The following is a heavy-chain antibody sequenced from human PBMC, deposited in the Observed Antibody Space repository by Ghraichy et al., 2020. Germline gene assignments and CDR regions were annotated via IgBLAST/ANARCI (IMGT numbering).Heavy chain of an antibody. CDR1: GFTFSHHG. J-gene: IGHJ6*03. CDR2: ITAGGGGST. V-gene: IGHV3-23*01. CDR3: AKDSYYYYYLDV. Sequence: GESLRLSCAASGFTFSHHGMSWVRQAPGKGLEWISSITAGGGGSTFYADSVRGRFTISRDTSKDTLYLQMNSLRAEDSAIYFCAKDSYYYYYLDVWGEGTTVTVSS.